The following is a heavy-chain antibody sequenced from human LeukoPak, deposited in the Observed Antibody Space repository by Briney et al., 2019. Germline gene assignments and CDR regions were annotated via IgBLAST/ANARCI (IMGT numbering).Heavy chain of an antibody. Sequence: ASVKVSCKASGYTFTSHGISWVRQAPGRGLEWMGWISGYNGDTNFAQKFQGRVTLTTDRTTSTAYLELRSLKSDDTAVYYCARDPSNTSGWKTWFDPWGQGTLVTVSS. V-gene: IGHV1-18*04. D-gene: IGHD6-19*01. CDR3: ARDPSNTSGWKTWFDP. J-gene: IGHJ5*02. CDR1: GYTFTSHG. CDR2: ISGYNGDT.